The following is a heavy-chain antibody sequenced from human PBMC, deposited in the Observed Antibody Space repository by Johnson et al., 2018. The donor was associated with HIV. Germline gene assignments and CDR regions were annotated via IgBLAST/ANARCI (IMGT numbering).Heavy chain of an antibody. CDR3: AKDLFTEREDDAFDI. D-gene: IGHD1-26*01. J-gene: IGHJ3*02. CDR1: GFTFSSYA. V-gene: IGHV3-30-3*02. Sequence: QVQLVESGGGLVKPGGSLRLSCAASGFTFSSYAMHWVRQAPGKGLEWVAVISYDGSNTYYADSVKGRFTISRDNSKNTLYLQMNSLRAEDTAVYYCAKDLFTEREDDAFDIWGQGTMVTVSS. CDR2: ISYDGSNT.